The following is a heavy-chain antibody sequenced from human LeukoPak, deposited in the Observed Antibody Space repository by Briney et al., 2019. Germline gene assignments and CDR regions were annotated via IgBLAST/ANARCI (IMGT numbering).Heavy chain of an antibody. V-gene: IGHV1-46*01. J-gene: IGHJ4*02. CDR2: INPTGGTT. Sequence: ASVNVSCKASVYTFTSYYMHGVRQAPGRGLEWMGVINPTGGTTTYAQKFQGRVTMTRNTSKSTVYMELSSLRSEDTAVYYCTSGSFYLAPFDHWGQGTLVTVSS. CDR1: VYTFTSYY. D-gene: IGHD1-26*01. CDR3: TSGSFYLAPFDH.